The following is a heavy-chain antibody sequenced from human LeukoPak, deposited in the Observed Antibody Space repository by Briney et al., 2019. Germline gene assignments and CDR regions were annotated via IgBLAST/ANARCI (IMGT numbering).Heavy chain of an antibody. CDR3: AKVAARGPGLGSYFDC. D-gene: IGHD6-6*01. CDR1: GFTFDDYA. J-gene: IGHJ4*02. Sequence: GGSLRLSCAASGFTFDDYAMHWVRQAPGKGLEWVSGISWNSGSIGYADSVKGRFTISRDNAKNSLYLQMNSLRAEDMALYYCAKVAARGPGLGSYFDCWGQGTLVTVSS. V-gene: IGHV3-9*03. CDR2: ISWNSGSI.